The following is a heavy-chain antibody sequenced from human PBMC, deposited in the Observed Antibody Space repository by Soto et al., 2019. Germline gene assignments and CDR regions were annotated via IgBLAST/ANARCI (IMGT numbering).Heavy chain of an antibody. D-gene: IGHD3-22*01. J-gene: IGHJ4*02. CDR3: ARVFYDSGGYYYDY. V-gene: IGHV3-64*02. CDR1: GFTFSSYA. CDR2: INTNGAGT. Sequence: GGSLRLSCAASGFTFSSYAMHWVRQAPGKGLEYVSAINTNGAGTYYADSVKGRFTISRDNSKNTLYLQMGSLKTEDVAVYYCARVFYDSGGYYYDYWGQGTLVTVSS.